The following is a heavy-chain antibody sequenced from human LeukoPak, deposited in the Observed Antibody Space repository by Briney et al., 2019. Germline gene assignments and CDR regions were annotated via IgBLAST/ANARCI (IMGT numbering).Heavy chain of an antibody. Sequence: ASVKVSCKVSGYTFASYYMHWVRQAPGQGLEWMGIINPSGGSTTYAQKFQGRVTMTRDTSTSTVYMYLSSLRSEDTAVYYCARDSTPTYYSGTYYFEYWGQGTLVTVSS. D-gene: IGHD1-26*01. V-gene: IGHV1-46*01. CDR3: ARDSTPTYYSGTYYFEY. J-gene: IGHJ4*02. CDR1: GYTFASYY. CDR2: INPSGGST.